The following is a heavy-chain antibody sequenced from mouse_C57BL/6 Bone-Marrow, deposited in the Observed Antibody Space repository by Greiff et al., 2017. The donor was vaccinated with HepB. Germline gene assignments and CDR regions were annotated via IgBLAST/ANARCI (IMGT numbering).Heavy chain of an antibody. CDR2: INPYNGGT. Sequence: EVQLQQSGPVLVKPGASVKMSCKASGYTFTDYYMNWVKQSHGKSLEWIGVINPYNGGTSYNQKFKGKATLTVDKSSSTAYMELNSLTSEDSPVYYCGQATPYAMDYWGQGTSVTVSS. J-gene: IGHJ4*01. V-gene: IGHV1-19*01. CDR3: GQATPYAMDY. CDR1: GYTFTDYY. D-gene: IGHD3-2*02.